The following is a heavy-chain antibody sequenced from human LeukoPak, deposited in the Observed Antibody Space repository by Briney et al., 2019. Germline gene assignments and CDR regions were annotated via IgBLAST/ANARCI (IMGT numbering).Heavy chain of an antibody. Sequence: PSETLSLTCTVSGVSISSSSYYWGWIRQPPGKGLEWIGSIYYSGSTYYNPSLKSRVTISVDTSKNQFSLKLSSVTAADTAVYYCARHQLAAAGPPLTWFDPWGQGTLVTVSS. V-gene: IGHV4-39*01. CDR1: GVSISSSSYY. D-gene: IGHD6-13*01. CDR3: ARHQLAAAGPPLTWFDP. CDR2: IYYSGST. J-gene: IGHJ5*02.